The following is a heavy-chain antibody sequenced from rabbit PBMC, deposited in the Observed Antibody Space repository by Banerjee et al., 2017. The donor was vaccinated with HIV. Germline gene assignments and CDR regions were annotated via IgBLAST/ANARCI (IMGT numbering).Heavy chain of an antibody. CDR3: ARGTYGYAGYAPNL. CDR2: IYPDYGST. CDR1: GFSFNNNYY. V-gene: IGHV1S40*01. J-gene: IGHJ4*01. Sequence: QSLEESGGDLVKPGASLTLTCTASGFSFNNNYYMCWVRQAPGKGLEWIAYIYPDYGSTDYASWVNGRFTISLDKAHNTVFLQMTSLTAADTATYFCARGTYGYAGYAPNLWGPGTLVTVS. D-gene: IGHD6-1*01.